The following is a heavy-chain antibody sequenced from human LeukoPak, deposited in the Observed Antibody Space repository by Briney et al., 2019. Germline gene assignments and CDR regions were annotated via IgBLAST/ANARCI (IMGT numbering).Heavy chain of an antibody. Sequence: PGGSLRLSCAASGFTFSSYAMSWVRQAPGKGLEWVSAISGTGDSTYYADSVKGRFIISRDSSKNTLYLQMNSLRAEDTAVYYCAKDQRSSWYNLAYYFDYWGQGTLVTVSS. CDR1: GFTFSSYA. CDR2: ISGTGDST. V-gene: IGHV3-23*01. CDR3: AKDQRSSWYNLAYYFDY. D-gene: IGHD6-13*01. J-gene: IGHJ4*02.